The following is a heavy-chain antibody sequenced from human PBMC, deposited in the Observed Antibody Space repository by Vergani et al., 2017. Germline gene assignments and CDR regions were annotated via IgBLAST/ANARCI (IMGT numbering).Heavy chain of an antibody. CDR3: AKDHTKWELRSGIDY. D-gene: IGHD1-26*01. CDR2: ISGSGGTI. CDR1: GFTFSSYA. Sequence: EVQLLESGGGLVQRGGSLRLSCAASGFTFSSYAMSWVRQAPGKGLEWVSAISGSGGTIYYADSVKGRFTISRDNSKNTLYLQMNSLRAEDTAVYYCAKDHTKWELRSGIDYWGQGTLVTVSS. V-gene: IGHV3-23*01. J-gene: IGHJ4*02.